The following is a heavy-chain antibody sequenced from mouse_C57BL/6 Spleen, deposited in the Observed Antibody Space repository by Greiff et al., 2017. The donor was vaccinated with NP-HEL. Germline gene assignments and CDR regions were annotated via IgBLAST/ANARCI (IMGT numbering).Heavy chain of an antibody. J-gene: IGHJ2*01. CDR2: INSDGSST. CDR3: ARGFYYGSSALGY. V-gene: IGHV5-16*01. CDR1: GFTFSDYY. Sequence: EVQLVESEGGLVQPGSSMKLSCTASGFTFSDYYMAWVRQVPEKGLEWVANINSDGSSTYYLDSLKSRFIISRDNAKNILYLQMSSLKSEDTATYYCARGFYYGSSALGYWGQGTTLTVSS. D-gene: IGHD1-1*01.